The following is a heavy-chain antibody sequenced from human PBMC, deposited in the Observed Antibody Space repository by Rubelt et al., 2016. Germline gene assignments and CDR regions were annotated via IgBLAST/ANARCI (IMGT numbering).Heavy chain of an antibody. J-gene: IGHJ4*02. CDR3: ARGRGAAAGTPDY. CDR1: GGSISSSSYY. Sequence: QLQLQESGPGLVKPSETLSLTCTVSGGSISSSSYYCGWFRQTPGKGLECIGSISYSGITDYNPALKGRVTISVDTSRNRFALKLSSVTAADTAVYYCARGRGAAAGTPDYWGQGTLVTVSS. V-gene: IGHV4-39*01. CDR2: ISYSGIT. D-gene: IGHD6-13*01.